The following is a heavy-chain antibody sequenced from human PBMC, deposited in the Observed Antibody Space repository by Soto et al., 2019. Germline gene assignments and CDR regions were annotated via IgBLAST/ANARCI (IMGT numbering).Heavy chain of an antibody. V-gene: IGHV3-30-3*01. D-gene: IGHD3-3*01. CDR2: ISYDGSNK. CDR1: GFTFSSYA. CDR3: ARDKRDLRFLEWSYYFDY. Sequence: QVQLVESGGGVVQPGRSLRLSCAASGFTFSSYAMHWVRQAPGKGLEWVAVISYDGSNKYYADSVKGRFTISRDNSKNTLYLQMNSLIAEDTAVYYCARDKRDLRFLEWSYYFDYWVQGTLVTVSS. J-gene: IGHJ4*02.